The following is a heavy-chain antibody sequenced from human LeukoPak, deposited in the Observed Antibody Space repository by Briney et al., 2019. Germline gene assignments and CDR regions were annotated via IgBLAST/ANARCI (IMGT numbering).Heavy chain of an antibody. J-gene: IGHJ4*02. D-gene: IGHD3-10*01. Sequence: GGSLRLSCAASGFTFSNYWMSWVRQSPGRGLEWVANIDQDGSTEYCVDSVGGRFTVSRDNAKNSVYLQIDSLRAEDTAVYYCARADNYGSILDYWGRGTLVTVSS. V-gene: IGHV3-7*04. CDR2: IDQDGSTE. CDR3: ARADNYGSILDY. CDR1: GFTFSNYW.